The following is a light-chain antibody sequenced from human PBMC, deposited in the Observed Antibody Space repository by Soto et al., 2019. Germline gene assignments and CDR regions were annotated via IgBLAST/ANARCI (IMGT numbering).Light chain of an antibody. V-gene: IGKV3-15*01. CDR3: QQYNNWSWT. J-gene: IGKJ1*01. CDR1: QSVSSN. CDR2: GAS. Sequence: EIVVTQTPATLSESPGERATLSCRASQSVSSNLAWYQQKPGQAPRLLIYGASTRATGIPARFSGSGSGTEFTLTISSLQSEDFAVYYCQQYNNWSWTFGQGTKVDIK.